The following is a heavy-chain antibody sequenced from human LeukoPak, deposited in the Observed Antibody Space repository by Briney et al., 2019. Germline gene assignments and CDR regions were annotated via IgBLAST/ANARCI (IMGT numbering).Heavy chain of an antibody. V-gene: IGHV1-2*02. D-gene: IGHD1-14*01. J-gene: IGHJ4*02. CDR3: ARGGGPKVRRGDYFDY. CDR2: INPNSGGT. Sequence: GASVKVSCKASGYTFTGYYMHWVRQAPGQGLEWMGWINPNSGGTNYAQKFQGRVTITRNTSISTAYMELSSLRSEDTAVYYCARGGGPKVRRGDYFDYWGQGTLVTVSS. CDR1: GYTFTGYY.